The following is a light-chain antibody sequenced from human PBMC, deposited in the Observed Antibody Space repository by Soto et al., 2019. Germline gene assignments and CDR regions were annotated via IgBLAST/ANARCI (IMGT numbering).Light chain of an antibody. CDR1: QSISND. J-gene: IGKJ2*01. CDR2: AAS. CDR3: EQSYSTPPYT. Sequence: DIQMTQSPSSLSASVGDRVTITCLASQSISNDLYWYQQKPGKAPKLLIYAASSLQGGVPSRFSGSGSGTDFTLTISSLQPEDFATYYCEQSYSTPPYTFGQGTRLEIK. V-gene: IGKV1-39*01.